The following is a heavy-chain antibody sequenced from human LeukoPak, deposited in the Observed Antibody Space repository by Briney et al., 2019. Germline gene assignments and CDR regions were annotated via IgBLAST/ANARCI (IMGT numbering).Heavy chain of an antibody. J-gene: IGHJ6*03. V-gene: IGHV3-20*04. CDR3: ARDNVVVPAAPPGLYYYYYMDV. CDR2: INWNGGRT. CDR1: GFTFDDYG. D-gene: IGHD2-2*01. Sequence: GGSLRLSCAASGFTFDDYGMSWVRQAPGKGLEWVSGINWNGGRTGYADSVKGRFTISRDNAKNSLYLQMNSLRAEDTALYYCARDNVVVPAAPPGLYYYYYMDVWGKGTTVTVSS.